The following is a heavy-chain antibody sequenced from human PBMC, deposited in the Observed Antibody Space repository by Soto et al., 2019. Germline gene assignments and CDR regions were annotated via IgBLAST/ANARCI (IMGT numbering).Heavy chain of an antibody. D-gene: IGHD6-19*01. Sequence: QVQLVESGGGVVQPGRSLRLSCAASGFTFSTYGMHWVRQAPGKGLEWVAFISYDGSNKDYADSVKGRFTISRDNSKNPLYLQMTSLRAEDLAVFYCTTDLGLNNSGWRAAYFQHWWQGTLVTVSS. CDR1: GFTFSTYG. V-gene: IGHV3-30*03. CDR2: ISYDGSNK. CDR3: TTDLGLNNSGWRAAYFQH. J-gene: IGHJ1*01.